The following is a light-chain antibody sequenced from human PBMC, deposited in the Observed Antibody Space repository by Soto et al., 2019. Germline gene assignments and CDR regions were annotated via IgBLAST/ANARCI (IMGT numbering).Light chain of an antibody. Sequence: VLTQSPGTLSLSPGERATLSCRASQSVSRYLVWYQQKPGQAPRLLIYGASSRASGIPDRFSGSGSGTDFTLTINSLGPEDSAVYYGQQFDTSPYTFGQGTKLEIK. CDR1: QSVSRY. J-gene: IGKJ2*01. CDR3: QQFDTSPYT. V-gene: IGKV3-20*01. CDR2: GAS.